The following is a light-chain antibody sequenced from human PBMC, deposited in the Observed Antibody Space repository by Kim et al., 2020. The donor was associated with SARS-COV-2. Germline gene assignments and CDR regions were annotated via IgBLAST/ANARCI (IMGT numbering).Light chain of an antibody. CDR2: GAS. J-gene: IGKJ4*01. CDR3: QQASSFPLT. Sequence: DIQMTQSPSSVSASVGDRVTITCRASQDISNWLAWYQQKPGEAPKLLIYGASRLQSGVPSRFSGSRSGTTFTLTISNLQPEDLATYYCQQASSFPLTFGGGTKVEVK. V-gene: IGKV1-12*01. CDR1: QDISNW.